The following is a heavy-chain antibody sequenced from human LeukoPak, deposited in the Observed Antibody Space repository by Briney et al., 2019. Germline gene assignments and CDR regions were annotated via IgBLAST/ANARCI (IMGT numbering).Heavy chain of an antibody. CDR3: ARNMLVSLYASFDP. V-gene: IGHV3-48*01. CDR1: GLTFSSYS. Sequence: PGGSLRLSCAASGLTFSSYSMSWVRQAPGKGLEWVSYISSSSSSIYYADSVRGRFTISRDNAKNSLYLQMNSLRAEDTAVYYCARNMLVSLYASFDPWAREPWSPSPQ. J-gene: IGHJ5*02. D-gene: IGHD2-8*01. CDR2: ISSSSSSI.